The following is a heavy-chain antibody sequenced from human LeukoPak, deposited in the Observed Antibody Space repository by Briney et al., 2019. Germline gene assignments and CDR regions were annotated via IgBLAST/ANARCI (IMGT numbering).Heavy chain of an antibody. CDR2: ISSSGSTI. CDR3: ARDQGYQVVDR. D-gene: IGHD2-2*01. J-gene: IGHJ5*02. CDR1: GSTFSSYE. Sequence: GGSLRLSCAASGSTFSSYEMNWVRQAPGKGLEWVSYISSSGSTIYYADSVKGRFTISRDNAKNSLYLQMNSLRAEDTAEYYCARDQGYQVVDRWRQGTLVTVSS. V-gene: IGHV3-48*03.